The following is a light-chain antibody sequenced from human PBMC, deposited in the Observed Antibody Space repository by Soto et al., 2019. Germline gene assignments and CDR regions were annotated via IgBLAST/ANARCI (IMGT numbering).Light chain of an antibody. CDR1: SSDVGSYNL. CDR3: CSYAGSSTFHV. Sequence: LTQPASVSGSPGQSITISCTGTSSDVGSYNLVSWYQQHPGKAPKLMIYEVSKRPSGVSNRFSGSKSGNTASLTISGLQAEDEADYYCCSYAGSSTFHVFGTGTKVTVL. J-gene: IGLJ1*01. CDR2: EVS. V-gene: IGLV2-23*02.